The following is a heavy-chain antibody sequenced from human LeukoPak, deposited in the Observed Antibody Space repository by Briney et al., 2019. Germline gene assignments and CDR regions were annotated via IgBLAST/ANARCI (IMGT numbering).Heavy chain of an antibody. J-gene: IGHJ4*02. CDR1: GFTFSSYS. V-gene: IGHV3-21*01. D-gene: IGHD3-16*02. Sequence: PGGSLRLSCAASGFTFSSYSMNWVRQAPGKGLEWVSSISSSSSYIYYADSVKGRFTISRDNAKNSLYLQMNSLRAEDTAVYYCARGSAPGTYYVWGSYPHNFDYWGQGTLVTVSS. CDR2: ISSSSSYI. CDR3: ARGSAPGTYYVWGSYPHNFDY.